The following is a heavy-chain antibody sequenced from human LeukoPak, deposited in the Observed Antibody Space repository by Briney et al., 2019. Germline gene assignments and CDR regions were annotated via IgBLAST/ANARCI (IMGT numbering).Heavy chain of an antibody. CDR3: AREFDYYYGMDV. CDR1: GFTFSSYW. J-gene: IGHJ6*02. CDR2: IKQDGSEK. Sequence: GRSLRLSCAASGFTFSSYWTSWVRQAPGKGLEWVANIKQDGSEKYYVDSVKGRFTISRDNAKNSLYLQMNSLRVEDTAVYYCAREFDYYYGMDVWGQRTTVTVSS. V-gene: IGHV3-7*01.